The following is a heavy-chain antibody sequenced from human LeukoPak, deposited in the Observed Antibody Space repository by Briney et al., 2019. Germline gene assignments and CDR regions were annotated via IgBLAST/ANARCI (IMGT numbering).Heavy chain of an antibody. CDR2: IYHSGST. CDR1: GGSMSSSSR. J-gene: IGHJ6*02. V-gene: IGHV4-4*03. CDR3: ARARTPGRIDV. Sequence: PGTLSPTSAVSGGSMSSSSRWSWVRQPPGKGLEWIGEIYHSGSTNYNPSLKSRVTISVDKSKNQFSLKLSSVTAADTAVYYCARARTPGRIDVWGQGTTVTVSS.